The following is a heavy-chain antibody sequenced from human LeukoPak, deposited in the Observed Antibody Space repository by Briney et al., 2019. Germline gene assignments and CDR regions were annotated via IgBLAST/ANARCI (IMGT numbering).Heavy chain of an antibody. V-gene: IGHV4-39*01. CDR2: IYYSGST. CDR1: GGSISSSSYY. CDR3: ARHEDIVVVPAAARGAFDI. Sequence: SETLSLTCTVSGGSISSSSYYLGWIRQPPGKGLEWIGSIYYSGSTYYNPSLKSRVTISVDTSKNQFSLKLSSVTAADTAVYYCARHEDIVVVPAAARGAFDIWGQGTMVTVSS. J-gene: IGHJ3*02. D-gene: IGHD2-2*01.